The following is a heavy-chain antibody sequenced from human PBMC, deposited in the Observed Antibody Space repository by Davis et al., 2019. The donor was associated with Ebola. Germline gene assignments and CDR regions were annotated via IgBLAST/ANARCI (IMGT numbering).Heavy chain of an antibody. Sequence: GESLKIPCAAPGFTFSSYAMSWVRQAPGKGLEWVSAISGSGGSTYYADSVKGRFTISRDNSKNTVFLQMNGLRAEDTALYYCMSYDDWGLGTLVTVSS. CDR1: GFTFSSYA. J-gene: IGHJ4*02. CDR2: ISGSGGST. V-gene: IGHV3-23*01. CDR3: MSYDD.